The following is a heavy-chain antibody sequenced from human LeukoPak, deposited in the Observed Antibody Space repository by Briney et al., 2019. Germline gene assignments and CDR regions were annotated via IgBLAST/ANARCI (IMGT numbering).Heavy chain of an antibody. CDR3: AKDHRGSLVGATTNWFDP. V-gene: IGHV3-30*18. D-gene: IGHD1-26*01. CDR2: ISYDGSNK. Sequence: AGGSLRLSCAASGFTFSSYGMHWVRQAPGKGLEWVAVISYDGSNKYYADSVKGRFTISRDNSKNTLYLQMNSLRAEDTAVYYCAKDHRGSLVGATTNWFDPWGQGTLVTVSS. J-gene: IGHJ5*02. CDR1: GFTFSSYG.